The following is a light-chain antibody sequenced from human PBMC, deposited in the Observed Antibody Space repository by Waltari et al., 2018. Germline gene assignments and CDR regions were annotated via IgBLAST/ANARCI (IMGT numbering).Light chain of an antibody. CDR3: QQYHNWPPLT. J-gene: IGKJ4*01. CDR2: GAS. Sequence: EIVMTQSPATLSVSPGEGAILSCRASQSITRNLAWYQQKPGQAPSLLIYGASTRATDIPGRFSGSGSGTEFNLTISSLQSEDFAVYYCQQYHNWPPLTFGGGTKVEIK. V-gene: IGKV3D-15*01. CDR1: QSITRN.